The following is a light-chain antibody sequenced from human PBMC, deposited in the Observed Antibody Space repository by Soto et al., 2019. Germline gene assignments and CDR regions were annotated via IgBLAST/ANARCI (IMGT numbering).Light chain of an antibody. V-gene: IGLV2-23*01. CDR2: EGS. J-gene: IGLJ1*01. Sequence: QSAPTQPASVSGSPGQSITISCTGTSSDVGNYNLVSWYQQHPGKAPKLVIYEGSKRPSGVSNRFSGFKSGNTASLTISGLQAEDEADYHCCSYAGSNTYVFGTGTKLTVL. CDR3: CSYAGSNTYV. CDR1: SSDVGNYNL.